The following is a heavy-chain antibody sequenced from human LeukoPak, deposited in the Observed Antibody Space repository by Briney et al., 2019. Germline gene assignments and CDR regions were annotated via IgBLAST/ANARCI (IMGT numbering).Heavy chain of an antibody. Sequence: GGSLRLSCTASGFTFGDYAMSWFRQAPGKGLEWVSVIYSGGSTNYADSVKGRFTISRDNSKNTLYLQMNSLRAEDTAVYYCARDFFYWGQGTLVTVSS. CDR3: ARDFFY. CDR1: GFTFGDYA. D-gene: IGHD2/OR15-2a*01. V-gene: IGHV3-53*01. CDR2: IYSGGST. J-gene: IGHJ4*02.